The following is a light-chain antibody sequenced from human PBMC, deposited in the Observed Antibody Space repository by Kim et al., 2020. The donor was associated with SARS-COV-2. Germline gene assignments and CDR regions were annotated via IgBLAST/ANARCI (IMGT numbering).Light chain of an antibody. CDR1: SLRTYF. J-gene: IGLJ1*01. Sequence: SYELTQDPAVSVALGQTIRITCQGDSLRTYFASWYQQKPGQAPVLVLYGKNNRPSGIPDRFSASTSGNTASLTITGAQAEDEADYYCNSRDSSAKRYVFG. CDR3: NSRDSSAKRYV. CDR2: GKN. V-gene: IGLV3-19*01.